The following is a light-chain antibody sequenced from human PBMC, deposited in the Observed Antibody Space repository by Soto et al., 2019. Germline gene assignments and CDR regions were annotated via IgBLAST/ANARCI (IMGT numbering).Light chain of an antibody. CDR3: QQYDKSPRT. V-gene: IGKV3-20*01. J-gene: IGKJ1*01. CDR1: LSLNSFY. Sequence: EIVLTQSPGTLSLSPGERATLSCRASLSLNSFYVAWYQHKPGQAPRLLIYGASNRATGIPDRFSGSGSGTDFTLTISRLEPDDFALYYCQQYDKSPRTFGQGTKVDIK. CDR2: GAS.